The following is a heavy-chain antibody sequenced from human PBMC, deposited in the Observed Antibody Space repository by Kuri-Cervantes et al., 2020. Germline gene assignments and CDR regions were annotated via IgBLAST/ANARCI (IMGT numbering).Heavy chain of an antibody. V-gene: IGHV4-34*01. D-gene: IGHD3-10*01. CDR1: GGSFSGYY. Sequence: SETLSLTCAVYGGSFSGYYWSWIRQPPGKGLEWIGEINHSGSTNYNPSLKSRVTISVDTSKNQFSLKLSSVTAEDTAVYYCAKGQIYGSGMNWFDPWGQGTLVTVSS. J-gene: IGHJ5*02. CDR2: INHSGST. CDR3: AKGQIYGSGMNWFDP.